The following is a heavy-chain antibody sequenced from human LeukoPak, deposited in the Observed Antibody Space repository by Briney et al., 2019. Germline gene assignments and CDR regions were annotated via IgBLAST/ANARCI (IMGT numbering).Heavy chain of an antibody. CDR3: AKEGYGYCSSTSCQYYYYYYMDV. J-gene: IGHJ6*03. D-gene: IGHD2-2*03. Sequence: GGSLRLSCAASGFSFSSDTMNWVRQAPGKGLERVSFIDSSSTFIDYADSVKGRFTISRDNAKNSVYLQMNSLRVEDTAVYYCAKEGYGYCSSTSCQYYYYYYMDVWGKGTTVTVSS. CDR2: IDSSSTFI. V-gene: IGHV3-21*01. CDR1: GFSFSSDT.